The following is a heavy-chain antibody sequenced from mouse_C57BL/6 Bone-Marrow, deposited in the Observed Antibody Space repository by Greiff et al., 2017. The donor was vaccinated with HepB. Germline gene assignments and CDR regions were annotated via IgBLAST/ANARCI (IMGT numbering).Heavy chain of an antibody. CDR1: GFPITSGYY. CDR3: AGEKGTYDYGWYFDV. D-gene: IGHD2-4*01. Sequence: VQLQQSGPGLVKPSQSLFLTCSITGFPITSGYYWIWIRQSPGKPLEWMGYITHSGETFYNPSLQSPISITRETSKNQFFLQLNSVTTEDTAMYYCAGEKGTYDYGWYFDVWGTGTTVTVSS. J-gene: IGHJ1*03. CDR2: ITHSGET. V-gene: IGHV12-3*01.